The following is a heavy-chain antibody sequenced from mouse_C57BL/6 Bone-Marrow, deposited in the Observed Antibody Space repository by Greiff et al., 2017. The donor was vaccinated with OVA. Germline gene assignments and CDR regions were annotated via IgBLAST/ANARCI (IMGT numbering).Heavy chain of an antibody. V-gene: IGHV1-81*01. D-gene: IGHD5-5*01. Sequence: QVQLKESGAELARPGASVKLSCKASGYTFTSYGISWVKQRPGQGLEWIGELYPRSGNPYYNEKFKGKATLTADKSSSTAYMELRSLTSEDSAVYFCDDLPRDAMDNWGQGTSVTVSS. CDR3: DDLPRDAMDN. J-gene: IGHJ4*01. CDR2: LYPRSGNP. CDR1: GYTFTSYG.